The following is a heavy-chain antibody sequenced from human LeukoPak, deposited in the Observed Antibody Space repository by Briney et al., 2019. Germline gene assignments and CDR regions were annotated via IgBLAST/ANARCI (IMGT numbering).Heavy chain of an antibody. Sequence: PGGSLRLSCAASGFTFSNNGMHWVRQAPGKGLECVAFIQNDGNNKKYADSVKGRFSISRDNSKNTLYLQMNSLRSEDSAVYYCARDRGTSSLYLVNWGQGTLVTVSS. CDR3: ARDRGTSSLYLVN. CDR2: IQNDGNNK. V-gene: IGHV3-30*02. CDR1: GFTFSNNG. J-gene: IGHJ4*02. D-gene: IGHD6-6*01.